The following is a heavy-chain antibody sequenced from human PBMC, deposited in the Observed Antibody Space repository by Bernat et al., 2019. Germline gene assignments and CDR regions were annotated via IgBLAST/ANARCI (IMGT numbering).Heavy chain of an antibody. CDR2: IWSDGSKK. V-gene: IGHV3-30*02. CDR1: GFTFSSYG. D-gene: IGHD5-18*01. J-gene: IGHJ4*02. Sequence: QVLLVESGGGVVQPGGSLRLSCAASGFTFSSYGMHWVRQAPGKGLEWVALIWSDGSKKYYVDSVKGRFTISRDNFDNTLFLQMNSLRPEDTAIYYCAKDLSTAMVRYYFDYWGQGTLVTVSS. CDR3: AKDLSTAMVRYYFDY.